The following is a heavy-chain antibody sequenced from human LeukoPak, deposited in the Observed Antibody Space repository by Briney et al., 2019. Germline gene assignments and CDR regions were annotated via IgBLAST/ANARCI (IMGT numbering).Heavy chain of an antibody. V-gene: IGHV4-34*01. J-gene: IGHJ4*02. CDR2: INHSGST. CDR3: ARAARWGRANDY. D-gene: IGHD1-26*01. Sequence: PSETLSLNCAVYVGSFSGYDWTWIRQPQGKGLEWIGEINHSGSTNYNPSLKSRVTISVDTSKNQFSLKLSSVTAADTAVYYCARAARWGRANDYWGQGTLVTVSS. CDR1: VGSFSGYD.